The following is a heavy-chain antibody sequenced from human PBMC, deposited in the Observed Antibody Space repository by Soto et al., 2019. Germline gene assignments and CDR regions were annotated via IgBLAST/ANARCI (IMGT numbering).Heavy chain of an antibody. V-gene: IGHV1-46*01. J-gene: IGHJ3*02. CDR3: ARVTDYYDSSALDAFDI. D-gene: IGHD3-22*01. CDR1: GYTFTSYY. Sequence: VASVKVSCKASGYTFTSYYMHWVRQAPGQGLEWMGIINPSGGSTSYAQKFQGRVTMTRDTSTSTVYMELSSLRSEDTAVYYCARVTDYYDSSALDAFDIWGQGTMVTVSS. CDR2: INPSGGST.